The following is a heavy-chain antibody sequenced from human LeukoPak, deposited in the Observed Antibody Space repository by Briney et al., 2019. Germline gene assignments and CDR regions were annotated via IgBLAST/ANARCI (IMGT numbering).Heavy chain of an antibody. J-gene: IGHJ4*02. Sequence: ASVKVSCKASGYTFTSYGIHWVRQAPGQRLEWMGWINAVNGNTKYSQKFQGRVTITRDTSASTAYMELSSLRSEDTAVYYCARGGNYDSSDYLDYWGQGTLVTVSS. CDR2: INAVNGNT. D-gene: IGHD3-22*01. CDR3: ARGGNYDSSDYLDY. CDR1: GYTFTSYG. V-gene: IGHV1-3*01.